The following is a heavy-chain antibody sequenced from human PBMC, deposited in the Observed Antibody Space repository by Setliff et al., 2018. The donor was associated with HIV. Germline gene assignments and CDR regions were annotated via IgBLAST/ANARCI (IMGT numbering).Heavy chain of an antibody. CDR3: ARAIRRAPPSDYLPGDCFDS. D-gene: IGHD4-17*01. CDR1: GDSISSRDHY. V-gene: IGHV4-31*11. CDR2: VHYSGSL. J-gene: IGHJ4*02. Sequence: PSETLSLTCAVSGDSISSRDHYWGFIRQHPGRGLEWIGYVHYSGSLYYNPSLNNRITISVDSSKNQFSLRLTSVTAADTAVYYCARAIRRAPPSDYLPGDCFDSWGQGTLVTVSS.